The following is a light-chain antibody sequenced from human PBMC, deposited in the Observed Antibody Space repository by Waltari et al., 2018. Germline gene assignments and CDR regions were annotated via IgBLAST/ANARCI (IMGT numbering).Light chain of an antibody. CDR2: WAS. J-gene: IGKJ3*01. V-gene: IGKV4-1*01. CDR1: QSVFYRSTNKNY. CDR3: QQFFTLPS. Sequence: DIEVTQSPDSLAVSLGERATLNYKSSQSVFYRSTNKNYLAWYQQKPGQPPKLLIYWASTRESGVPDRFSGSGSGTDFTLTINSLQAEDVAVYYCQQFFTLPSFGPGTKVDIK.